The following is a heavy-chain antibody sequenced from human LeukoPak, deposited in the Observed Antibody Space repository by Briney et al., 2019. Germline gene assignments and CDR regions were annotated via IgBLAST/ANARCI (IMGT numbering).Heavy chain of an antibody. J-gene: IGHJ4*02. Sequence: SETLSLTCAVYGGSFSGYYWSWIRQPPGKGLEWIGEINHSGSTNYNPSLKSRVTISVDTSKNQFSLKLSSVTAADTAVYYCAREIAVFWSGTTQSPYFDYWGQGTLVTVSS. CDR3: AREIAVFWSGTTQSPYFDY. V-gene: IGHV4-34*01. D-gene: IGHD3-3*01. CDR2: INHSGST. CDR1: GGSFSGYY.